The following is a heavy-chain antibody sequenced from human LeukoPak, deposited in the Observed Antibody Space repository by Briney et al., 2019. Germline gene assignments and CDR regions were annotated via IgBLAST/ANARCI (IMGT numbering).Heavy chain of an antibody. V-gene: IGHV3-48*01. CDR2: ISSSGSTI. D-gene: IGHD3-3*01. CDR3: AREMRTYYDFWSGYYSPPDYYYGMDV. J-gene: IGHJ6*02. CDR1: GFTFSSYS. Sequence: PGGSLRLSCAASGFTFSSYSMNWVRQAPGKGLEWVSYISSSGSTIYYADSVKGRFTISRDNAKNSLYLQMNSLRAEDTAVYYCAREMRTYYDFWSGYYSPPDYYYGMDVWGQGTTVTVSS.